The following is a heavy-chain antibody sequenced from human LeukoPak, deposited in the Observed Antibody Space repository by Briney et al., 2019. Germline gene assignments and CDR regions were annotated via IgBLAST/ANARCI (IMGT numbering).Heavy chain of an antibody. CDR2: VSSSSSTI. CDR3: ARDPVAGVLFFQH. V-gene: IGHV3-48*04. Sequence: LPGGSLRLSCAASGFTFSSYSMNWVRQAPGKGLEWVSYVSSSSSTIYYADSVKGRFTISRDNAKNSLYLQMNSLRAEDTAVYYCARDPVAGVLFFQHWGQGTLVTVSS. CDR1: GFTFSSYS. D-gene: IGHD6-19*01. J-gene: IGHJ1*01.